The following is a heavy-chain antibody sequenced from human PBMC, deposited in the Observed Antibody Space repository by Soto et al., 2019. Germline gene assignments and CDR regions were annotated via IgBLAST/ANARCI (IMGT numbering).Heavy chain of an antibody. Sequence: GGSLRLSCAASGFTFGNFGMHWLRQAPGKGQEWVAVISHDGSDKFYADSVKARFTISRDNSKNTLYLQMSCLRVEDTAVYYCANARDFFCSSANSYSHYLDYWSQGTLVTVSS. CDR3: ANARDFFCSSANSYSHYLDY. V-gene: IGHV3-30*18. CDR1: GFTFGNFG. J-gene: IGHJ4*02. CDR2: ISHDGSDK. D-gene: IGHD2-2*01.